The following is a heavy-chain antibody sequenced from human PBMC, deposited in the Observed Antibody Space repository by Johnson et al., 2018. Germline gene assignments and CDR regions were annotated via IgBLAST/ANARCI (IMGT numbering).Heavy chain of an antibody. Sequence: QVQLVESGGGVVQPGTSLRLSCVASGFTFSSYDMHWVRQAPGKGLEWVAVIWYDGSNKYYADSVKGRFTISRDNSKNTLYLQMNSLRAEDPAVYYCSRPVCGGGGCGGPLYYYYGRDFWGQGTTVTVSS. D-gene: IGHD2-15*01. CDR2: IWYDGSNK. J-gene: IGHJ6*02. CDR1: GFTFSSYD. V-gene: IGHV3-33*01. CDR3: SRPVCGGGGCGGPLYYYYGRDF.